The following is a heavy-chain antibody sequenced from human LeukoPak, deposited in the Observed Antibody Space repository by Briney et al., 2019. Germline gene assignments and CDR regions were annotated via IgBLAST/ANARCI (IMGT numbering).Heavy chain of an antibody. CDR2: ISSSGGST. V-gene: IGHV3-64D*06. D-gene: IGHD2-21*02. CDR3: VKRPYCGGDCYYFDY. CDR1: GFTFSSYA. J-gene: IGHJ4*02. Sequence: GGSLRLSCSASGFTFSSYAMHWVRQAPGKGLEYVSTISSSGGSTYYADSVKGRFTISRGNSKNTLYLQMSSLRAEDTAVYYCVKRPYCGGDCYYFDYWGQGTLVTVSS.